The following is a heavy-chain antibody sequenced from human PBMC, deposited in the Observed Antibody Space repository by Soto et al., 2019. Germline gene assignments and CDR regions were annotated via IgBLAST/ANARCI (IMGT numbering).Heavy chain of an antibody. D-gene: IGHD3-22*01. CDR2: INPNSGGT. CDR1: GYTFTNYD. V-gene: IGHV1-2*04. J-gene: IGHJ4*01. Sequence: ASVKVSCKASGYTFTNYDINWVRQATGQGLEWMGWINPNSGGTNYAQKFQGWVTMTRDTSISTAYMELSRLRSDDTAVYYCATVCRGYYESSGYWGGYFDYWG. CDR3: ATVCRGYYESSGYWGGYFDY.